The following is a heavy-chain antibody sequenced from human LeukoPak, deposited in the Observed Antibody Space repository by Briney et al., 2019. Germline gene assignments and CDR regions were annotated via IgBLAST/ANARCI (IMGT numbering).Heavy chain of an antibody. CDR3: ARSAARLRYYYAMDV. V-gene: IGHV3-30*03. CDR2: ISYDGSNK. D-gene: IGHD6-6*01. J-gene: IGHJ6*02. CDR1: GFTFSSYG. Sequence: GGSLRLSCAASGFTFSSYGMHWVRQAPGKGLEWVAVISYDGSNKYYADSVKGRFTIPRDNSKNTLYLQMNSLRAEDTAVYYCARSAARLRYYYAMDVWGQGTTVTVCS.